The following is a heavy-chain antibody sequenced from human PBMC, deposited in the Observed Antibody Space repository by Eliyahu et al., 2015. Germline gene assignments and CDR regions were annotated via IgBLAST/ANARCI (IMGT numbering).Heavy chain of an antibody. CDR2: RLPARGLT. J-gene: IGHJ6*02. CDR1: ADTFNKYS. V-gene: IGHV1-69*04. CDR3: ARGMVVTGVKDSHYALDV. Sequence: SADTFNKYSITWVRQAPGQGFEWMGRRLPARGLTSYAQRFHGRVTITADPPTHTANMELRGLTSDDTAVYYCARGMVVTGVKDSHYALDVWGQGTTVTVSS. D-gene: IGHD4-23*01.